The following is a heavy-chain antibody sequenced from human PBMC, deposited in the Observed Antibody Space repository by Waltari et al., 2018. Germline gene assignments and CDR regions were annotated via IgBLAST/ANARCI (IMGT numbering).Heavy chain of an antibody. V-gene: IGHV3-33*06. CDR3: AKDRSSDFYYGMDV. D-gene: IGHD3-10*01. J-gene: IGHJ6*02. CDR2: MRYDGSTR. Sequence: QEPWLHSGGGVVHRGGPLGFPCEASGLISGNFDMNWVRQAPGKGLEWVAVMRYDGSTRYYADSVKGRFTISRDNSKNTLHLQMNSLRAEDTALYYCAKDRSSDFYYGMDVWGQGTTVTVSS. CDR1: GLISGNFD.